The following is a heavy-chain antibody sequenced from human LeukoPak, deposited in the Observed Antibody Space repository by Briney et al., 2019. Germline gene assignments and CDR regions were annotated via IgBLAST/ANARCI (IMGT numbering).Heavy chain of an antibody. V-gene: IGHV1-2*02. CDR1: GYTFTGYY. Sequence: ASVKVSCKASGYTFTGYYMHWVRQAPGQGLEWMGWINSNSGGTNYAQKFQGRVTMTRDTSISTAYMELSRLRSDDAAVYYCASIGSSGRHWFDPWGQGTLVTLSS. CDR2: INSNSGGT. CDR3: ASIGSSGRHWFDP. J-gene: IGHJ5*02. D-gene: IGHD6-19*01.